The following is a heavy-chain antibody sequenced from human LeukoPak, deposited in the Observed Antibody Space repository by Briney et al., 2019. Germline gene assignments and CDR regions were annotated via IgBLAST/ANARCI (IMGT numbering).Heavy chain of an antibody. CDR2: ISAYNGNT. CDR3: ARDPPYGDYWDY. Sequence: VASVKVSCKASGYTFTSYGISWVRQAPGQGLEWMGWISAYNGNTNYAQKLQGRVTMTTDTSTSTAYMEPRSLRSDDTAVYYCARDPPYGDYWDYWGQGTLVTVSS. D-gene: IGHD4-17*01. J-gene: IGHJ4*02. V-gene: IGHV1-18*01. CDR1: GYTFTSYG.